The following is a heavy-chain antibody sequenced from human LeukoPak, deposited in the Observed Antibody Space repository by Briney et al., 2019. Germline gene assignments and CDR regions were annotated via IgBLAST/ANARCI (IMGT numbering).Heavy chain of an antibody. CDR3: ARDAYYDSSGYLKY. J-gene: IGHJ4*02. D-gene: IGHD3-22*01. Sequence: GSLGLSCAAPGFTFSDYYMSWIRQAPGKGLEWVSYISSSGSTIYYADSVKGRFTISRDNAKNSLYLQMNSLRAEDTAVYYCARDAYYDSSGYLKYWGQGTLVTVSS. CDR1: GFTFSDYY. CDR2: ISSSGSTI. V-gene: IGHV3-11*04.